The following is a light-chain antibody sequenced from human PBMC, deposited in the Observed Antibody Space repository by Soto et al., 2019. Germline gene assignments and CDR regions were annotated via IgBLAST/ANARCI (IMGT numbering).Light chain of an antibody. CDR2: ETS. Sequence: DTQMTQSPSSLSASVGDRVTISCRASQNVRSYLNWYQQKPGKAPKLLISETSTLESGVPSRFSGDGYGAEFTVSISSLEPEDFATYYCQRTLSLPRSFGPGTKVEV. J-gene: IGKJ1*01. CDR1: QNVRSY. CDR3: QRTLSLPRS. V-gene: IGKV1-39*01.